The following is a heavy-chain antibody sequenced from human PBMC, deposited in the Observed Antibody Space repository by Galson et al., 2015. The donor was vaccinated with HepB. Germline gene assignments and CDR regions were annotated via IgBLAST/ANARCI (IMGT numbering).Heavy chain of an antibody. Sequence: SVKVSCKASGYTFTSYAMNWVRQAPGQGLEWMGWINTNTGNPTYAQGFTGRFVFSLDTSVSTAYLQISSLKAEDTAVYYCARGSYPWCSGGSCWSPFDYWGQGTLVTVSS. CDR3: ARGSYPWCSGGSCWSPFDY. V-gene: IGHV7-4-1*02. D-gene: IGHD2-15*01. CDR2: INTNTGNP. J-gene: IGHJ4*02. CDR1: GYTFTSYA.